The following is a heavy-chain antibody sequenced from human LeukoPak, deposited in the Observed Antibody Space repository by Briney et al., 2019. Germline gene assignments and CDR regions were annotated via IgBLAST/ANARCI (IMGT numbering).Heavy chain of an antibody. V-gene: IGHV3-30*18. J-gene: IGHJ4*02. Sequence: GRSLRLSCAASGFTFSSYGMHWVRQAPGKGLEWVAVISYDGSNKYYADSVKGRFTISRDNSKNTLYLQMNSLRAEDTAVYYCAEDIGQVVPAALDYWGQGTLVTVSS. D-gene: IGHD2-2*01. CDR3: AEDIGQVVPAALDY. CDR1: GFTFSSYG. CDR2: ISYDGSNK.